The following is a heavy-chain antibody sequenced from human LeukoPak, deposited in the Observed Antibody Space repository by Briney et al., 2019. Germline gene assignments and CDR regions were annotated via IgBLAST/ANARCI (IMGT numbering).Heavy chain of an antibody. CDR2: IYSGGTT. V-gene: IGHV3-53*01. J-gene: IGHJ4*02. Sequence: GGSLRLSCAASGFTFSSYSMNWVRQAPGKGLEWVSVIYSGGTTHYADSVKGRFTISRDNSKNTLYLQMNSLRAEDTAVYYCARTGYSGSWYSYFDYWGQGTLVTVSS. CDR3: ARTGYSGSWYSYFDY. D-gene: IGHD6-13*01. CDR1: GFTFSSYS.